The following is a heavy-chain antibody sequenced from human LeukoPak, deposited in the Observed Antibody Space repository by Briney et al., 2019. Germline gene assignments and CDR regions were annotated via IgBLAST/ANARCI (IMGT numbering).Heavy chain of an antibody. J-gene: IGHJ6*02. CDR3: ARDRRYCSGGSCYSPEYYYGMDV. CDR1: GGSISSYY. Sequence: SETLSLTCTVSGGSISSYYWSWIRQPPGKGLEWIGYIYYSGGTNYNPSLKSRVTISVDTSKNQFSLKLSSVTAADTAVYYCARDRRYCSGGSCYSPEYYYGMDVWGQGTTVTVSS. CDR2: IYYSGGT. D-gene: IGHD2-15*01. V-gene: IGHV4-59*01.